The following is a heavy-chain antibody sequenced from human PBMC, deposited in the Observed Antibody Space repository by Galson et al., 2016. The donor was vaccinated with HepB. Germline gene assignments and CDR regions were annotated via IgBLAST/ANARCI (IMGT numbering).Heavy chain of an antibody. CDR2: IWYDENNK. D-gene: IGHD2-2*01. Sequence: SLRLSCAASGFTLSSYGIHWVRQAPGKGLEWVAVIWYDENNKYYADSVKGRFTISRDNPENTLYLQMKSLRAEDTAVYYCARDGCSSTSCYGQRGMDVWGPGTTVTVSS. J-gene: IGHJ6*02. CDR3: ARDGCSSTSCYGQRGMDV. V-gene: IGHV3-33*01. CDR1: GFTLSSYG.